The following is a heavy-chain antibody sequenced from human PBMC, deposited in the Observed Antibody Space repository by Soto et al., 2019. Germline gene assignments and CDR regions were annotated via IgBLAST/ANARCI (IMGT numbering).Heavy chain of an antibody. Sequence: SETLSLTCAVSGDSISSSFWWSWVRQPPGKGLEWIGEIYHTESTVYNPSLKSRVTISLDKSKNQFSLNLDSVTAADTAVYYCAGYDFGTFDYWGRGTLVTVSS. J-gene: IGHJ4*02. CDR2: IYHTEST. D-gene: IGHD4-17*01. V-gene: IGHV4-4*02. CDR3: AGYDFGTFDY. CDR1: GDSISSSFW.